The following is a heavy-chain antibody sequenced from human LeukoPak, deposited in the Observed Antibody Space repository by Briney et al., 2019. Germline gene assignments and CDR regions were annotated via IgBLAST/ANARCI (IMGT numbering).Heavy chain of an antibody. CDR1: GGSISSYY. D-gene: IGHD6-19*01. CDR3: ARDPGSGWYGVDY. V-gene: IGHV4-59*01. Sequence: SETLSLTCTVSGGSISSYYWSWIRQPPGKGLEWIGYIYYSGSTNYNPSLKSRVTISVGTSKNQLSLKLSSVTAADTAVYYCARDPGSGWYGVDYWGQGTLVTVSS. CDR2: IYYSGST. J-gene: IGHJ4*02.